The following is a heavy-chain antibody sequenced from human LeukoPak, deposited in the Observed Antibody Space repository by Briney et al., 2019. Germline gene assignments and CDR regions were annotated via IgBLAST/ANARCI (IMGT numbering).Heavy chain of an antibody. D-gene: IGHD3-10*01. CDR2: IYSDGST. Sequence: GGSPRLSCAASGLTVRNNYMSWVRQSPGKGLEWVSVIYSDGSTYYEDSVKGRFTISRDTSKNTLSLQMSSLRVEDTAVYFCAREKGRGVISPYY. J-gene: IGHJ6*01. CDR1: GLTVRNNY. CDR3: AREKGRGVISPYY. V-gene: IGHV3-53*01.